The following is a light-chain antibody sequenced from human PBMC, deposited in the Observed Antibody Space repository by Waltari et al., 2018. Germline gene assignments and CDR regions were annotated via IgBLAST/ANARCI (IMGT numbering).Light chain of an antibody. CDR1: KSVSRY. V-gene: IGKV3-11*01. CDR2: DAS. Sequence: EIVLTQSPVTLSLSPAARATISCRTSKSVSRYLDWYQHRPGQTPRLLIYDASHSAAGIPARFTGSGSGTDFTLTISSLEPEDFAVYYCQHRGDWLTFGGGTKVEIK. J-gene: IGKJ4*01. CDR3: QHRGDWLT.